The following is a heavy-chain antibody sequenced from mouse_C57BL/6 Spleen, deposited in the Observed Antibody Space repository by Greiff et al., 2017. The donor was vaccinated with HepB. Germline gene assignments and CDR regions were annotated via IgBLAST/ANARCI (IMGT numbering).Heavy chain of an antibody. CDR2: ISDGGSYT. V-gene: IGHV5-4*03. J-gene: IGHJ2*01. CDR1: GFTFSSYA. D-gene: IGHD1-1*01. Sequence: EVKVVESGGGLVKPGGSLKLSCAASGFTFSSYAMSWVRQTPEKRLEWVATISDGGSYTYYPDNVKGRFTISRDNAKNNLYLQMSHLKSEDTAMYYCARGTTVVATRGYFDYWGQGTTLTVSS. CDR3: ARGTTVVATRGYFDY.